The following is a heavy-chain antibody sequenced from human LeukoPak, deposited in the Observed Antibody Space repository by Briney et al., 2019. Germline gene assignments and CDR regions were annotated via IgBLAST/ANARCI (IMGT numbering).Heavy chain of an antibody. V-gene: IGHV3-30*18. CDR1: GFNFSGFG. Sequence: GGSLRLSCEASGFNFSGFGMHWVRQAPGKGLEWVAVLSYDGSNKYYGDSVKGRFTISRDNSKNTLFLQMNSLRAEDTAVYYCAKDKSIAVAGTSDYFDYWGQGTLVTVSS. CDR2: LSYDGSNK. J-gene: IGHJ4*02. D-gene: IGHD6-19*01. CDR3: AKDKSIAVAGTSDYFDY.